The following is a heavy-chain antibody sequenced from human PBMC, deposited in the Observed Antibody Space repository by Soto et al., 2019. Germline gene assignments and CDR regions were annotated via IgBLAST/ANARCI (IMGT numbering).Heavy chain of an antibody. CDR1: GFPFDDYA. Sequence: EVQLVESGGGLVQPGRSLRLSCAASGFPFDDYAMHWVRQAPGKGLEWVSGISWNSGSIGYADSVKGRFTISRDNAKNSLYLQMNSLRAEDTALYYCAKGEGGAVVQDWCDPWGQGTLVTVSS. V-gene: IGHV3-9*01. J-gene: IGHJ5*02. D-gene: IGHD1-26*01. CDR3: AKGEGGAVVQDWCDP. CDR2: ISWNSGSI.